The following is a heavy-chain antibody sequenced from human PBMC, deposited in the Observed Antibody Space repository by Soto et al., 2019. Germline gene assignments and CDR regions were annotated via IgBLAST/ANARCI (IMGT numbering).Heavy chain of an antibody. CDR2: ISAYNGNT. CDR3: ARDEHDSSGQHWFDP. V-gene: IGHV1-18*01. J-gene: IGHJ5*02. Sequence: AASVKVSCKASGYTFTSYGISWVRQAPGQGLEWMGWISAYNGNTNYAQKLQGRVAMTTDTSTSTAYMELRSLRSDDTAVYYCARDEHDSSGQHWFDPWGQGTLVTVSS. CDR1: GYTFTSYG. D-gene: IGHD3-22*01.